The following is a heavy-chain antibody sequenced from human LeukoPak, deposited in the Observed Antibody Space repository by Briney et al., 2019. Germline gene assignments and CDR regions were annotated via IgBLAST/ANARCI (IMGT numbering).Heavy chain of an antibody. CDR1: GFTFSTSA. J-gene: IGHJ4*02. V-gene: IGHV3-23*01. Sequence: PGGSLRLSCAASGFTFSTSALNWDRQAPGKGLEWVSACGTDGDTYYADSVKGRFTISRDNSRHTLYLQMTGLRAEDTAVYYCAKKTPGTYPFDSWGQGTLVSVS. D-gene: IGHD6-13*01. CDR3: AKKTPGTYPFDS. CDR2: CGTDGDT.